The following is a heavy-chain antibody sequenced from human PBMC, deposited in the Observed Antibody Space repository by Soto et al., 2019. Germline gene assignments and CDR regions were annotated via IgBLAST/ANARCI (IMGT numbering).Heavy chain of an antibody. CDR2: FDPEDGET. V-gene: IGHV1-24*01. CDR3: ATGITMVRGVMIYYYYGMDV. CDR1: GYTLTELS. Sequence: ASVKVSCKVSGYTLTELSMHWVRQAPGKGLEWMGGFDPEDGETIYAQKFQGRVTMTEDTSTDTAYMELSSLRSEDTAVYYCATGITMVRGVMIYYYYGMDVWGQGTTVTVSS. J-gene: IGHJ6*02. D-gene: IGHD3-10*01.